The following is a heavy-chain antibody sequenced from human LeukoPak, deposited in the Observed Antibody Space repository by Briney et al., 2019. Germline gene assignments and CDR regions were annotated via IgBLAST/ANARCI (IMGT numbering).Heavy chain of an antibody. V-gene: IGHV3-21*01. CDR3: VRGDNRDY. D-gene: IGHD1-14*01. Sequence: GGSLRLSCAASGFSFSTSTMNWVRQAPGKGLEWISSIGKTSRDMYYADSVRGRFTISRDNAKNSLFLLMSSLRVEDTSVYYCVRGDNRDYWGQGTLVTVSS. CDR2: IGKTSRDM. CDR1: GFSFSTST. J-gene: IGHJ4*02.